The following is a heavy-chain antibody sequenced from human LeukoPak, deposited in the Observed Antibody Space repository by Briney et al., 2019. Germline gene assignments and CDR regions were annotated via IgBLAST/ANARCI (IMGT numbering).Heavy chain of an antibody. CDR1: GFTFNNYG. J-gene: IGHJ4*02. CDR3: AKDGYGSGDFDY. Sequence: GGSLRLSCAASGFTFNNYGMNWVRQAPGKGLEWVSSISGSGGSTYYADSVKGRFTISRDNSKNTLYLQMNSLRAEDTAVYYCAKDGYGSGDFDYWGQGILVTVSS. D-gene: IGHD3-10*01. V-gene: IGHV3-23*01. CDR2: ISGSGGST.